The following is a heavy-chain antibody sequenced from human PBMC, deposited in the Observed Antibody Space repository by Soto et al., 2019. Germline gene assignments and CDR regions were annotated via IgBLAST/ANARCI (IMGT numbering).Heavy chain of an antibody. D-gene: IGHD2-2*01. CDR2: ISGRGDST. CDR3: AKDPIVVVPHDAFDI. Sequence: GGSLRLSCAASGFTFSSYAMSWVRQAPGKGLEWVSAISGRGDSTYYADSVKGRFTISRDNSKNTLYLQMNILRAEDTAVYYCAKDPIVVVPHDAFDIWGQGTMVTVSS. V-gene: IGHV3-23*01. CDR1: GFTFSSYA. J-gene: IGHJ3*02.